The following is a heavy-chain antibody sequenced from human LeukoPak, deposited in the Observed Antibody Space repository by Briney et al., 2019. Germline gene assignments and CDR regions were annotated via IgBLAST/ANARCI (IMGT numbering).Heavy chain of an antibody. J-gene: IGHJ5*02. D-gene: IGHD6-13*01. Sequence: ASVTVSCTASGYTFTSYAMNWVRQAPGQGLEWMGWINTNTGNPTYAQGFTGRFVFSLDTSVSTAYLQISSLKAEDTAVYYCARGPHPGIAAAGTTNIWFDPWGQGTLVTVSS. CDR1: GYTFTSYA. CDR2: INTNTGNP. V-gene: IGHV7-4-1*02. CDR3: ARGPHPGIAAAGTTNIWFDP.